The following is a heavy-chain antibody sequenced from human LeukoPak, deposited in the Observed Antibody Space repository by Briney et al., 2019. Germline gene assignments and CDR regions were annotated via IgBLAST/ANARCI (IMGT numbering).Heavy chain of an antibody. CDR1: GFAFRSYT. Sequence: GGSLRLSCAASGFAFRSYTMHWVRQAPEKGLDFVSAITIDGGTTYYSDSVKGRFTISRDNSKNTLSLQLSSLRPEDTAVYYCVKDLSGSYSFDYWGQGTLVTVSS. D-gene: IGHD1-26*01. J-gene: IGHJ4*02. CDR3: VKDLSGSYSFDY. V-gene: IGHV3-64D*09. CDR2: ITIDGGTT.